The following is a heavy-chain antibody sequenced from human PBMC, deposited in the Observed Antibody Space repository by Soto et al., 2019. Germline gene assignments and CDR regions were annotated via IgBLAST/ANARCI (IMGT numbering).Heavy chain of an antibody. V-gene: IGHV3-74*01. J-gene: IGHJ1*01. Sequence: EVQLVESGGGLVQPGGSLRLSCVASGFTFSSYWMHWVRQAPGKGLGWVSSISNDGSSTSYADPVKGRFTISRDNAKNTLYLQMNSLRAEYTAVYYCARLPNKSPQNWGQGTLVIVSP. CDR1: GFTFSSYW. CDR2: ISNDGSST. CDR3: ARLPNKSPQN.